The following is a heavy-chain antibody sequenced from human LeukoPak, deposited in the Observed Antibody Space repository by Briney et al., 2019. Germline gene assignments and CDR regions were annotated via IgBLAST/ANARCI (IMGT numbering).Heavy chain of an antibody. J-gene: IGHJ4*02. CDR3: AKDNTSGAFDY. V-gene: IGHV3-30*18. CDR1: GFTFSSYG. Sequence: GGSLRLSCAASGFTFSSYGIHWVRQAPGKGLEWVAVISYDGSNKYYADSVKGRFTISRDNSKNTLSLHMNSLRAEDTAVYYCAKDNTSGAFDYWGQGTLVTVSS. CDR2: ISYDGSNK. D-gene: IGHD6-19*01.